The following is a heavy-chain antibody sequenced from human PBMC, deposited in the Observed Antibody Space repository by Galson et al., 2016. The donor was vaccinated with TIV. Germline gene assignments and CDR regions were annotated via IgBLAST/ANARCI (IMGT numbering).Heavy chain of an antibody. Sequence: SLRLSCAGSGFTFSDYWMSWVRQAPGKGLEWVANIRQDGNEIYYVDSVKGRFTISRDNAKNSLYLQMNSLRAEDTAVYYCARVSNPDYHGWGSSWKYWGKGTTVIVSS. J-gene: IGHJ6*04. CDR2: IRQDGNEI. V-gene: IGHV3-7*01. D-gene: IGHD3-10*01. CDR1: GFTFSDYW. CDR3: ARVSNPDYHGWGSSWKY.